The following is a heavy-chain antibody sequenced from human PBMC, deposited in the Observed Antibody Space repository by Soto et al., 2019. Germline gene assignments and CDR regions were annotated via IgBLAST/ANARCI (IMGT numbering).Heavy chain of an antibody. J-gene: IGHJ6*02. V-gene: IGHV3-23*01. CDR1: GFTFANYV. D-gene: IGHD1-26*01. Sequence: GGSLRLSCAATGFTFANYVMSWVRQAPGKGLEWVSAIGDGGGDTYYADSVKGRFTISRDNSKITLYLQMDSLRVEDTAVYYCAKNALGLRGPPNGTDVRGQGPTLTL. CDR2: IGDGGGDT. CDR3: AKNALGLRGPPNGTDV.